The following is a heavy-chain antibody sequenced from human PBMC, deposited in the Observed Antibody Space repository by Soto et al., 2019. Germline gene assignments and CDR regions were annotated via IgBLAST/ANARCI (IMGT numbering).Heavy chain of an antibody. CDR2: IYPGDSDT. J-gene: IGHJ6*02. V-gene: IGHV5-51*01. CDR3: ARHLDCSSKSCYHYYYYYGMDV. Sequence: DSLKISCKGSGYSFTSYWIGWVRQMPGKGLEWMGIIYPGDSDTRYSPSFQGQVTISADKSISTAYLQWSSLKASDTAMYYCARHLDCSSKSCYHYYYYYGMDVWGQGNTVTVSS. D-gene: IGHD2-2*01. CDR1: GYSFTSYW.